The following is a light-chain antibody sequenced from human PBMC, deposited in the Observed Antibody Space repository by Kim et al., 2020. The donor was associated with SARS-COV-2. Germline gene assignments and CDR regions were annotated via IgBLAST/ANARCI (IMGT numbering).Light chain of an antibody. Sequence: ALGKTGRITCPGDSLRSYYASWYQQKPGQAPLLVIYGKNNRPSGIPDRFSGSSSGNTASLTITGAQAEDEADYYCNSRDSSGNHLVFGGGTQLTVL. CDR1: SLRSYY. J-gene: IGLJ3*02. CDR3: NSRDSSGNHLV. CDR2: GKN. V-gene: IGLV3-19*01.